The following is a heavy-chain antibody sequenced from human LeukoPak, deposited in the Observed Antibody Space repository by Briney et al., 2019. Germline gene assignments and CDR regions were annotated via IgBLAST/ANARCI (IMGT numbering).Heavy chain of an antibody. J-gene: IGHJ6*02. CDR2: IYYSGST. CDR1: GGSISSYY. D-gene: IGHD1-1*01. Sequence: PSETLSLTCTVSGGSISSYYWNWIRQPPGRGLEWIGYIYYSGSTNYNPSLKSRVTISVDTSKNQFSLKLSSVTAADTAVYYCARDLDGPDYYGMDVWGQGTTVTVSS. CDR3: ARDLDGPDYYGMDV. V-gene: IGHV4-59*01.